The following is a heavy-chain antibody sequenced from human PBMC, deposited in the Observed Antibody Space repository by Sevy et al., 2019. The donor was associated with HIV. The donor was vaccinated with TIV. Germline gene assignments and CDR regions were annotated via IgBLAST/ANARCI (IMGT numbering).Heavy chain of an antibody. CDR1: GYTFTGYY. CDR3: ARGGYYDFWSGYWVCDY. CDR2: INPNSGGT. J-gene: IGHJ4*02. Sequence: ASVMVSCKASGYTFTGYYMHWVRQAPGQGLEWMGRINPNSGGTNYAQKFQGRVTMTRDTSISTAYMELSRLRSDDTAVYYCARGGYYDFWSGYWVCDYWGQGTLVTVSS. V-gene: IGHV1-2*06. D-gene: IGHD3-3*01.